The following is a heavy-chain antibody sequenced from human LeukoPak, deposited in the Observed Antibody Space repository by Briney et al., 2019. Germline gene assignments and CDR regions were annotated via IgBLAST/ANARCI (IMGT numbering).Heavy chain of an antibody. J-gene: IGHJ3*02. V-gene: IGHV3-53*01. CDR1: GGSISSSSYY. CDR3: ARDSQYCSSGSCSPGASDI. CDR2: IYSGGRT. D-gene: IGHD2-15*01. Sequence: ETLSLTCTVSGGSISSSSYYWGWIRQAPGKGLEWVSVIYSGGRTDYADSVKGRFTISRDNSKNTLYLQMNSLRVEDTAVYYCARDSQYCSSGSCSPGASDIWGQGTVVTVSS.